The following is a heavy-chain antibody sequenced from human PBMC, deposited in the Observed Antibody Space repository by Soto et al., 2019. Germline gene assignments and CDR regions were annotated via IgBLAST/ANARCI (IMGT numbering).Heavy chain of an antibody. D-gene: IGHD5-12*01. CDR1: GGTFSSYA. CDR2: IIPIFGTA. Sequence: QVQLVQSGAEVKKPGSSVKVSCKASGGTFSSYAISWVRQAPGQGLEWVGGIIPIFGTANYAQKFQGRVTITADESTSTAYMELSSLRSEDTAVYYCARDRHSGYDNYYYYGMDVWGQGTTVTVSS. CDR3: ARDRHSGYDNYYYYGMDV. J-gene: IGHJ6*02. V-gene: IGHV1-69*01.